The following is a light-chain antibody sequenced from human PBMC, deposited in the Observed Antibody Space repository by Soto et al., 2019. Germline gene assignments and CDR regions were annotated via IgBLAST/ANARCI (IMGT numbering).Light chain of an antibody. CDR3: EEYGSSPPWT. CDR2: GAS. Sequence: EIVLTQSPGTLSLSPGERATLSCRASQSVSSSYLAWYQQKPGQAPRLLIYGASSRATGIPDRFSGSGSGTDFTLTISRLEPEDFAVYYCEEYGSSPPWTFGHWTKVEVK. J-gene: IGKJ1*01. CDR1: QSVSSSY. V-gene: IGKV3-20*01.